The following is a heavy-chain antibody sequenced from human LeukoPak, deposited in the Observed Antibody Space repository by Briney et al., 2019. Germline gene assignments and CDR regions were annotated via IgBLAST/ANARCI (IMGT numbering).Heavy chain of an antibody. CDR2: ISGSGGST. Sequence: GGSLRLSCAASGFTFSSYAMSWVRQAPGKGLEWVSDISGSGGSTYYADSVKGRFTISRDNSKNTLYLQMNSLRAEDTAVYYCAKPARGSGSYPTFDYWGQGTLVTVSS. J-gene: IGHJ4*02. CDR3: AKPARGSGSYPTFDY. D-gene: IGHD3-10*01. CDR1: GFTFSSYA. V-gene: IGHV3-23*01.